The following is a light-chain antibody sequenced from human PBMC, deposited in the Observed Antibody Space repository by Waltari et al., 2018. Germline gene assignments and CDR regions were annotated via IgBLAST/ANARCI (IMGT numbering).Light chain of an antibody. CDR2: DAT. CDR1: QAISNH. J-gene: IGKJ4*01. V-gene: IGKV1-33*01. CDR3: QQYDNLAS. Sequence: DIQMTQSPSSLSASVGDRVTITCQASQAISNHLNWYQHKPGKAPELLIFDATNLEPGVPSRFRGSGSGTDFTLTIPSLQPEELATYYWQQYDNLASFGGGTKVEIK.